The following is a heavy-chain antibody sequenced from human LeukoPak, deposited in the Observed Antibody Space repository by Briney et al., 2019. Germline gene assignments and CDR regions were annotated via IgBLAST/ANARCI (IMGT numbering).Heavy chain of an antibody. V-gene: IGHV3-23*01. CDR3: VKVPSAWPHYFEY. J-gene: IGHJ4*02. CDR2: IIRGDDDT. Sequence: GGSLRLSCAASGFTFSSCAMSWVRQAPGKGLEWVSGIIRGDDDTYYTDSVKGRFTISRDNSRNTLYLRMNRQRAEDTAVYYCVKVPSAWPHYFEYWGQGTLVTVSS. CDR1: GFTFSSCA.